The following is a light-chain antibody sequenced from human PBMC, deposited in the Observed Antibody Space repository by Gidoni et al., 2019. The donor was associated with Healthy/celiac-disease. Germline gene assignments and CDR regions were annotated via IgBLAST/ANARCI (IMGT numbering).Light chain of an antibody. J-gene: IGKJ4*01. Sequence: EIVLTQSPATLSLSPGERATLSCRASQSVSSYLACYQQKTGQAPRLLIYDASNRATSIPARCSGSGSGTDFTLTISSLEPEDFAVYYCQQRSNRPPLTFGGGTKVEIK. CDR1: QSVSSY. V-gene: IGKV3-11*01. CDR2: DAS. CDR3: QQRSNRPPLT.